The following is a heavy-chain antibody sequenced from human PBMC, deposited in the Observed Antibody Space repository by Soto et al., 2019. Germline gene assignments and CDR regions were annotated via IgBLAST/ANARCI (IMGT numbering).Heavy chain of an antibody. CDR3: ARGWGRIFDY. J-gene: IGHJ4*02. CDR2: INHSGST. CDR1: GGSFSGYY. Sequence: QVQLQQWGAGLLKPSETLSLTCAVYGGSFSGYYWNWIRQPPGKGLEWIGEINHSGSTNYNPSLKSRVTLSVDTSKTPFSLKLSSVAAAGTAVYYCARGWGRIFDYWGQGTLVTVSS. V-gene: IGHV4-34*01. D-gene: IGHD7-27*01.